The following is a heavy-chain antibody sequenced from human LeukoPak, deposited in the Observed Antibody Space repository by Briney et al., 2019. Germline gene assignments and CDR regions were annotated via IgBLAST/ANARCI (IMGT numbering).Heavy chain of an antibody. CDR1: GFTFSSYS. Sequence: GGSLRISCAASGFTFSSYSMNWVRQAPGKGLEWVSSISSSSSYIYYADLVKGRFTISRDNAKDSLYLQMNSLRAEDTAVYYCAREDSESFDYWGQGTLVTVSS. CDR3: AREDSESFDY. V-gene: IGHV3-21*01. CDR2: ISSSSSYI. D-gene: IGHD1-14*01. J-gene: IGHJ4*02.